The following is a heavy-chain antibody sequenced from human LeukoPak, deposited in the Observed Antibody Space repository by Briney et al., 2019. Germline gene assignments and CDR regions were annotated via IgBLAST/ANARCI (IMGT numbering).Heavy chain of an antibody. CDR1: GYTFTSYD. V-gene: IGHV1-8*01. J-gene: IGHJ6*03. D-gene: IGHD5-18*01. CDR3: ARGLEAGYYYYYYYMDV. Sequence: GASVKASCKASGYTFTSYDINWVRQATGQGLEWMGWMNPNSGNTGYAQKFQGRVTMTRNTSISTAYMELSSLRSEDTAVYYCARGLEAGYYYYYYYMDVWGKGTTVTVSS. CDR2: MNPNSGNT.